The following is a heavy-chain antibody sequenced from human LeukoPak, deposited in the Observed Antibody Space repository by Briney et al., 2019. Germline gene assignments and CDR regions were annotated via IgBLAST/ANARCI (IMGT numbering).Heavy chain of an antibody. Sequence: GASVKVSCKTSGGTFSNNSITWVRQPPGQGLEWMGSIIPILGIANYAQKFQGRATITADKSTNTAYMELSSLRSEDTAVYYCARAEISNYADYWGQGTLVTVSS. CDR2: IIPILGIA. D-gene: IGHD4-11*01. J-gene: IGHJ4*02. CDR1: GGTFSNNS. V-gene: IGHV1-69*04. CDR3: ARAEISNYADY.